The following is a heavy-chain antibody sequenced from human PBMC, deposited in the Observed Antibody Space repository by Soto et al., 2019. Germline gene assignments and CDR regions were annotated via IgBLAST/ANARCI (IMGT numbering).Heavy chain of an antibody. J-gene: IGHJ5*01. V-gene: IGHV4-59*01. CDR3: ASMIGDPVLSFDS. D-gene: IGHD3-10*02. CDR2: IFYSGSI. Sequence: QVQLQESGPGLVKPSETLSLTCTVSGGSISSYYWSWIRQPPGKGLEWIGFIFYSGSISYNPSLTSRVTISIDTSEYQFSLKLNSVTAADTAVYYCASMIGDPVLSFDSWGQGTLVAVSS. CDR1: GGSISSYY.